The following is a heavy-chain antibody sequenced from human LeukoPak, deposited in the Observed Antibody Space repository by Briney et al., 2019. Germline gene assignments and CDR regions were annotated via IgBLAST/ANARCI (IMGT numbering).Heavy chain of an antibody. D-gene: IGHD3-22*01. V-gene: IGHV4-34*01. CDR2: INHSGST. J-gene: IGHJ6*02. CDR3: ARAIGSPNYYDSSGYYLQYYYYYGMDV. CDR1: GGSFSGYY. Sequence: PSETLSLTCAVYGGSFSGYYWSWIRQPPGKGLEWIWEINHSGSTNYNPSLKSRVTISVDTSKNQFSLKLSSVTAADTAVYYCARAIGSPNYYDSSGYYLQYYYYYGMDVWGQGTTVTVSS.